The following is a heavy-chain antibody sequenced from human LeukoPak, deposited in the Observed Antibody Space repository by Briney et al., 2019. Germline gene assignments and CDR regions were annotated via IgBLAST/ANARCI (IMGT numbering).Heavy chain of an antibody. V-gene: IGHV4-39*01. CDR1: GGSISSYY. CDR2: IYYSGNT. CDR3: ARMDTAMVVYFDF. Sequence: SETLSLTCTVSGGSISSYYWGWIRQPPGKGLEWIGSIYYSGNTYYNPSLKSRVTISVDTSKNQFSLKLSSVTAADTAVYYCARMDTAMVVYFDFWGQGTLVTVSS. J-gene: IGHJ4*02. D-gene: IGHD5-18*01.